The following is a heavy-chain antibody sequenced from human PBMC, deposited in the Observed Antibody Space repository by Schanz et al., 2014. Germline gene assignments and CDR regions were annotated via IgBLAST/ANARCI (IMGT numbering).Heavy chain of an antibody. Sequence: VQLVESGGGVVQPGRSLRLSCAASGFAFSSHDMHWVRQVTGKGLQWVSAIHSTGETYYPDSVQGRFTISRENTKNSLYLQMTNLRAGDTAIYYCARVVRYSGYVRHWFFDLWGRGTSXTVSS. D-gene: IGHD5-12*01. CDR1: GFAFSSHD. CDR2: IHSTGET. J-gene: IGHJ2*01. CDR3: ARVVRYSGYVRHWFFDL. V-gene: IGHV3-13*01.